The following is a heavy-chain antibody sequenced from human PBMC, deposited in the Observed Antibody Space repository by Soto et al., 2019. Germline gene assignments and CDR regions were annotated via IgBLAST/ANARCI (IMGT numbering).Heavy chain of an antibody. CDR3: ARGTGTSYYYGMDV. Sequence: VRQAPGQGLEWMGGIIPIFGTANYAQKFQGRVTITADESTSTAYMELSSLRSEDTAVYYCARGTGTSYYYGMDVWGQGTTVTVSS. V-gene: IGHV1-69*01. J-gene: IGHJ6*02. CDR2: IIPIFGTA. D-gene: IGHD1-1*01.